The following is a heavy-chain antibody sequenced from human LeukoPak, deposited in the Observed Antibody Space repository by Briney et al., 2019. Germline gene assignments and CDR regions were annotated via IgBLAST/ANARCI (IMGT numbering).Heavy chain of an antibody. J-gene: IGHJ4*02. Sequence: GGSLRLSCAASGFTFSDYYMTWIRQAPGKGLEWISYMSGSGTTIYYADSVKGRFTISRDNAKNSLYLQMNSLRAEDTAVYYXXXXVDDYDHHRGDSWGQGTLVTVSS. V-gene: IGHV3-11*01. CDR1: GFTFSDYY. CDR2: MSGSGTTI. CDR3: XXXVDDYDHHRGDS. D-gene: IGHD4-17*01.